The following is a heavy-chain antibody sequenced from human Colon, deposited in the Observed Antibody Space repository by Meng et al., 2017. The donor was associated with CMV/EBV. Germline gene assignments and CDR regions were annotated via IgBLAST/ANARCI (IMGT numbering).Heavy chain of an antibody. Sequence: GGSLRLSCAASGVTSHDHGSHWVRQAPGKVPEWVAGFIWYGGRTGYADSVKGRFTVSGDKAKSRLYLQMDNLRPGDTALYYCVKDLTPGGAEVWGLGTLVTVSS. CDR2: FIWYGGRT. V-gene: IGHV3-9*02. D-gene: IGHD3-10*01. CDR1: GVTSHDHG. CDR3: VKDLTPGGAEV. J-gene: IGHJ4*02.